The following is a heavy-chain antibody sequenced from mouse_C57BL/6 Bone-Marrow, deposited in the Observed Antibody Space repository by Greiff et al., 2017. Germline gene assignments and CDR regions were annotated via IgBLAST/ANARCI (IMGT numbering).Heavy chain of an antibody. CDR1: GYAFSSSW. CDR3: ARGYPS. J-gene: IGHJ3*01. CDR2: IYPGDGDT. D-gene: IGHD2-14*01. Sequence: VKLMESGPELVKPGASVKISCKASGYAFSSSWMNWVKQRPGKGLEWIGRIYPGDGDTNYNGKFKGKATLTADKSSSTAYMQLSSLTSEDSAVYFCARGYPSWGQGTLVTVSA. V-gene: IGHV1-82*01.